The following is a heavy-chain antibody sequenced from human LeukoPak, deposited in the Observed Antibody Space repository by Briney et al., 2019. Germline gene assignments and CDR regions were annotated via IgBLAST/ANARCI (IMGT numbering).Heavy chain of an antibody. V-gene: IGHV3-53*01. CDR1: GFTVSSNY. CDR3: AREVWELRGVFDY. Sequence: PGGSLRPSCAASGFTVSSNYMSWVRQAPGKGLEWVSVIYSGGSTYYADSVKGRFTISRDNSKNTLYLQMNSLRAEDTAVYYCAREVWELRGVFDYWGQGTLVIVSS. D-gene: IGHD1-26*01. CDR2: IYSGGST. J-gene: IGHJ4*02.